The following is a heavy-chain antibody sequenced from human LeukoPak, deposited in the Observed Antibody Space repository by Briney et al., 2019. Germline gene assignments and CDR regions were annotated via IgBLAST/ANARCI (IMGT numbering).Heavy chain of an antibody. Sequence: PGGSLRLSCAASGSTFNSYAMSWVRQAPGKGLEWVSTISDGGDTTHYTDSVKGRFTMSRDNSKNTLYLQMNTLRAEDTAVYYCAKGWSRGWLDYWGQGTLVTVSS. J-gene: IGHJ4*02. CDR2: ISDGGDTT. D-gene: IGHD6-19*01. V-gene: IGHV3-23*01. CDR3: AKGWSRGWLDY. CDR1: GSTFNSYA.